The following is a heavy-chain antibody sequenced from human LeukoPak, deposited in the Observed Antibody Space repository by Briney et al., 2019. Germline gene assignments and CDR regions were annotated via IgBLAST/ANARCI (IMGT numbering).Heavy chain of an antibody. D-gene: IGHD3-22*01. Sequence: GGSLRLYCASSGFTFRTYSMNWVRQAPGQGLEWVSSISSGSGFIYYADSVKGRFTISRDNAMNSLYLQMNSLKTEDTAVYYCTRSEYTYYYDGSGYLIDYWGQGTLVTVSS. CDR3: TRSEYTYYYDGSGYLIDY. J-gene: IGHJ4*02. CDR2: ISSGSGFI. CDR1: GFTFRTYS. V-gene: IGHV3-21*03.